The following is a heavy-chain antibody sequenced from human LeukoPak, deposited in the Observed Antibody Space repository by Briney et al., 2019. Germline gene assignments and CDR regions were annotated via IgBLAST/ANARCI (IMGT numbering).Heavy chain of an antibody. V-gene: IGHV1-69*02. CDR2: IIPILGIA. CDR3: ARARTQRDDDFWSGYWLSNAFDI. D-gene: IGHD3-3*01. J-gene: IGHJ3*02. CDR1: GGTFSSYT. Sequence: SVKVSCKASGGTFSSYTISWVRQAPGQGLEWMGRIIPILGIANYAQKFQGRVTITADKSTSTAYMELSSLRSEDTAAYYCARARTQRDDDFWSGYWLSNAFDIWGQGTMVTVSS.